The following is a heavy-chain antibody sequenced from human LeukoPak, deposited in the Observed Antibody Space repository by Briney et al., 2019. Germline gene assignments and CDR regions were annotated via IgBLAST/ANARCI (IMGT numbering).Heavy chain of an antibody. D-gene: IGHD3-10*01. Sequence: GGSLRLSCAASGFTFSDYYMSWIRQAPGKGLDGVSYISSSGSTIYYADSVKGRFTISRDNAKNSLYLQMNSLRAEDTAVYYCAREEGSGSYRYYWGQGTLVTVSS. J-gene: IGHJ4*02. V-gene: IGHV3-11*01. CDR2: ISSSGSTI. CDR1: GFTFSDYY. CDR3: AREEGSGSYRYY.